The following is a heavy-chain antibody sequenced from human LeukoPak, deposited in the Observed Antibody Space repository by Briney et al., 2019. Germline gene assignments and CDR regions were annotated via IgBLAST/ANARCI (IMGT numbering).Heavy chain of an antibody. CDR2: IRYDGGNK. D-gene: IGHD2-2*01. Sequence: QPGGSLRLSCAASGFIFSNYGIHWVRQAPGKGLEWVAFIRYDGGNKYYADSVKGRFTISRDNSKNMVYLQVNSLSAEDTALYYCAKDRCSSTTCYGEYWGQGTLVTVSS. V-gene: IGHV3-30*02. J-gene: IGHJ4*01. CDR3: AKDRCSSTTCYGEY. CDR1: GFIFSNYG.